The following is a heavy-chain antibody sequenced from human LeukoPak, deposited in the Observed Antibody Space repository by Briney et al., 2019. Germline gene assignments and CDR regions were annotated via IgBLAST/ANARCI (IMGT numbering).Heavy chain of an antibody. J-gene: IGHJ5*02. CDR3: ARAPTYYDFWSGYYQEKNWFDP. Sequence: SETLSLTCTVSGGSISSSSYYWGWIRQPPGKGLEWIGSIYYSGSTYYNPSLKSRVTISVDTSKNQFSLKLSSVTAADTAVYYCARAPTYYDFWSGYYQEKNWFDPWGQGTLVTVSS. D-gene: IGHD3-3*01. CDR1: GGSISSSSYY. V-gene: IGHV4-39*07. CDR2: IYYSGST.